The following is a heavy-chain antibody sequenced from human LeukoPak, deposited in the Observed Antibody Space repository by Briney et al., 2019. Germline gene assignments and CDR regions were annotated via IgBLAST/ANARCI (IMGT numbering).Heavy chain of an antibody. CDR1: GDSVSNNSAA. CDR3: ARDNAPGYSYGSNWFDP. CDR2: TYYRSKWYN. J-gene: IGHJ5*02. Sequence: SQTLSLTCDISGDSVSNNSAAWNWIRQSPSRGLEWLGRTYYRSKWYNDYAVSVKSRITINPDTSKNQFSLQLNSVTPEDTAVYYCARDNAPGYSYGSNWFDPWGQGTLVTVSS. V-gene: IGHV6-1*01. D-gene: IGHD5-18*01.